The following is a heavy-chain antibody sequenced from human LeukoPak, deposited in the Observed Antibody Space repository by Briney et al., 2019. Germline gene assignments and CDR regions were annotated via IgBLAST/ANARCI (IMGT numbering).Heavy chain of an antibody. CDR2: HYYIGTV. CDR3: ARVRGIAVAGRHYYYYYMDV. J-gene: IGHJ6*03. CDR1: SGSISSSSYF. V-gene: IGHV4-39*07. Sequence: SETLSLTCTVSSGSISSSSYFWGWIRQPPGKGLEWIGSHYYIGTVFYNPSLKSRVTISVDTSKNQFSLNLTSVTAADTAVYYCARVRGIAVAGRHYYYYYMDVWGKGTTVTVSS. D-gene: IGHD6-19*01.